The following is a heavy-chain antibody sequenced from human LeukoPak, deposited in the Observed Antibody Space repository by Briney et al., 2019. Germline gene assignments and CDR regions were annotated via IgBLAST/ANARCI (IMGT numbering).Heavy chain of an antibody. CDR1: GFTFSSYS. CDR3: AREVPGSWYFDL. D-gene: IGHD2-2*01. V-gene: IGHV3-21*01. CDR2: ITSSSTYI. J-gene: IGHJ2*01. Sequence: GGSLGLSCAASGFTFSSYSMDWVRQAPGKGLEWVSSITSSSTYIYYADSVKGRFTISRDNANNSLYLQMNSLRAEDTAVYYCAREVPGSWYFDLWGRGTLVTVSS.